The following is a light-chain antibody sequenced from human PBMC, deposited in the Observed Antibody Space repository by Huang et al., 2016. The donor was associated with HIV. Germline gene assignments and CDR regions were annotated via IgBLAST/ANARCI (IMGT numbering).Light chain of an antibody. CDR2: DAS. CDR3: QQRSSWPGT. J-gene: IGKJ1*01. V-gene: IGKV3-11*01. CDR1: QRVSSY. Sequence: EIVLTQSPATLSLSPGERATLPCRASQRVSSYLAWYQHKPGQAPRLLIYDASNRATDIPARFSGSGSGTDFTLTISSLEPEDFAVYYCQQRSSWPGTFGQGTKVEVK.